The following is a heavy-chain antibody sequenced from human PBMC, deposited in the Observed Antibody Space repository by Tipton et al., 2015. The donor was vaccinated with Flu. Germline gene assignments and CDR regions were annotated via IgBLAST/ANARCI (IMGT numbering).Heavy chain of an antibody. CDR1: GITLSTFA. Sequence: LRLSCATSGITLSTFAMSWVRQAPGKGLEWVSVVSGSGDNTDYADSVRGRFTTSRDNAKNSLYLQMTSLRDDDTGVYYCARDPPHCGEGVCFSALDHWGQGTQVTVSS. V-gene: IGHV3-23*01. J-gene: IGHJ4*02. CDR3: ARDPPHCGEGVCFSALDH. CDR2: VSGSGDNT. D-gene: IGHD2-21*01.